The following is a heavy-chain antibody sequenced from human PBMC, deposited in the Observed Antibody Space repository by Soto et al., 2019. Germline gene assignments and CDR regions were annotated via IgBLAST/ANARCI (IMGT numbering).Heavy chain of an antibody. Sequence: LTCTVSGGSISSGGYYWSWIRQHPGKGLEWIGYIYYSGSTYYNPSLKSRVTISVDTSKNQFSLKLSSVTAADTAVYYCARAHYGDYGYGMDVWGQGTTVTVPS. CDR2: IYYSGST. V-gene: IGHV4-31*03. CDR1: GGSISSGGYY. D-gene: IGHD4-17*01. J-gene: IGHJ6*02. CDR3: ARAHYGDYGYGMDV.